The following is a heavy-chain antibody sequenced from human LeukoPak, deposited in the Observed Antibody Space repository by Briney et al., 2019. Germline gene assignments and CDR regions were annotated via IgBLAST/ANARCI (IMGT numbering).Heavy chain of an antibody. CDR1: AGSISGYF. Sequence: SETLFLTCNVSAGSISGYFWSWLRQPPGKGLEWIGYIYYSGSTNYYNPSPKSRVTISIDSSKNQFSLRLSSVTAADTAVYYWARHGSSDSYDYWGQGTLVTVSS. CDR2: IYYSGST. D-gene: IGHD3-22*01. V-gene: IGHV4-59*08. J-gene: IGHJ4*02. CDR3: ARHGSSDSYDY.